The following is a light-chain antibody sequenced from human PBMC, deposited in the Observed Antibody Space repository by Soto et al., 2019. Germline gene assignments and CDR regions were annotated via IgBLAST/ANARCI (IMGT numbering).Light chain of an antibody. V-gene: IGKV1-5*03. CDR2: KAS. Sequence: IQMSQSPSTLSASVGHRVNINCRASQSISSWLAWYQQKPGKAPKLLIYKASSLESGVPSRFSGSGSGTEFTLTISSLQPDDCATYYCQHYNSYPWTFGQGTKVDI. J-gene: IGKJ1*01. CDR3: QHYNSYPWT. CDR1: QSISSW.